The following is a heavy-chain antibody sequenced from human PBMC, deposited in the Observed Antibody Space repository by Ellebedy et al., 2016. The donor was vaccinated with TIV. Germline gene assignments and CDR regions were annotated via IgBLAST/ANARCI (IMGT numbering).Heavy chain of an antibody. CDR2: IYYSGST. CDR1: GGSISSGDYY. Sequence: SETLSLXCTVSGGSISSGDYYWSWIRQPPGKGLEWIGYIYYSGSTYYNPSLKSRVTISVDKSKNQFSLKLSSVTAADTAVYYCARGLSFQHWGQGTLVTVSS. CDR3: ARGLSFQH. V-gene: IGHV4-30-4*01. J-gene: IGHJ1*01.